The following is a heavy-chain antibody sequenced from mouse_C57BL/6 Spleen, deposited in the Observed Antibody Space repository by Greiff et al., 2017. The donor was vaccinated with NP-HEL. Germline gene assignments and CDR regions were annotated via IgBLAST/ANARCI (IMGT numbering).Heavy chain of an antibody. V-gene: IGHV1-66*01. D-gene: IGHD2-4*01. CDR2: IYPGSGNT. CDR1: GYSFTSYY. J-gene: IGHJ2*01. CDR3: ARCDYDGPFDY. Sequence: QVQLQQSGPELVKPGASVKISCKASGYSFTSYYIHWVKQRPGQGLERIGWIYPGSGNTKYNEKFKGKATLTADTSSSTAYMQLSSLTSEDSAVYYCARCDYDGPFDYWGQGTTLTVSS.